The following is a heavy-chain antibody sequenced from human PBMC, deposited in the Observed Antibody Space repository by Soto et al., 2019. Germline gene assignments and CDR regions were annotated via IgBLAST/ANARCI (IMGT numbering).Heavy chain of an antibody. CDR3: AIGRLLSTVTPFAY. V-gene: IGHV3-30*03. CDR2: ISYDGSNK. D-gene: IGHD3-3*01. Sequence: QVQLVESGGGVVQPGRSLRLSCAASGFTFSSYGMHWVRQAPGKGLEWVAVISYDGSNKYYADSVKGRFTISRDNSKNTLYLQMNSLRAEDTAVYYCAIGRLLSTVTPFAYWGQGTLVTVSS. CDR1: GFTFSSYG. J-gene: IGHJ4*02.